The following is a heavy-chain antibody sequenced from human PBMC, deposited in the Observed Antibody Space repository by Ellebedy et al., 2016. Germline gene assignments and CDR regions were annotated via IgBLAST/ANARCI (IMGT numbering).Heavy chain of an antibody. CDR3: AREVGEWGLYSGVIPYYFDY. D-gene: IGHD5-12*01. Sequence: SETLSLTCSVSGDSISSSSYYWAWIRQPPGKGLEWIGSISDSGTTYHNPSLKSRVTISIDTSENQFFLKLSSVTAADTAIYYCAREVGEWGLYSGVIPYYFDYWGQGTLVTVSS. V-gene: IGHV4-39*07. CDR2: ISDSGTT. CDR1: GDSISSSSYY. J-gene: IGHJ4*02.